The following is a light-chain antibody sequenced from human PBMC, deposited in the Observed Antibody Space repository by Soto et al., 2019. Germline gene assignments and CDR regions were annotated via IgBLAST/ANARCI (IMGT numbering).Light chain of an antibody. CDR2: GAS. CDR3: QQRYSTPRT. V-gene: IGKV1-39*01. CDR1: QNIKKY. J-gene: IGKJ1*01. Sequence: DIRMTQSPSSLSASVADTVTITFRASQNIKKYLNWYQQKPGKAPELLIYGASSLQSGVPSRFNGSGSEPNFTLTISSLQPEDFATYYCQQRYSTPRTFRQGTKVDI.